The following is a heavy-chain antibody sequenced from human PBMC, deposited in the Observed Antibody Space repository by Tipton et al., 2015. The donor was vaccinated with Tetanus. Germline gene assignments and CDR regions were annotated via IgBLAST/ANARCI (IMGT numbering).Heavy chain of an antibody. CDR3: ARDRGSWDYYDSSGYPGKLDY. J-gene: IGHJ4*02. Sequence: QGQLVQAGAEVKKPGASVKVSCKASGYTFTSYGIRWVRQATGQGLEWMGWISAYNGNTNYAQKLQGRVTMTTDTSTSTAYMELRSLRSDDTAVYYCARDRGSWDYYDSSGYPGKLDYWGQGTLVTVSS. CDR2: ISAYNGNT. V-gene: IGHV1-18*04. D-gene: IGHD3-22*01. CDR1: GYTFTSYG.